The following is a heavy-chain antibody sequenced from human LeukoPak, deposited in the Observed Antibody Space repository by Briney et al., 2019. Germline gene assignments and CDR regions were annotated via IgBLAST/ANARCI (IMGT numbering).Heavy chain of an antibody. CDR1: GFTFGSFT. V-gene: IGHV3-21*01. Sequence: GGSLRLSCAASGFTFGSFTMNWVRQAPGKGLEWVSSISSSSSYISYADSVKGRFTISRDNTKDSLYLQMNSLRAEDTAVYYCARDGGDIVVVVATTKPFDYWGRGTLVTVSS. D-gene: IGHD2-15*01. CDR2: ISSSSSYI. CDR3: ARDGGDIVVVVATTKPFDY. J-gene: IGHJ4*02.